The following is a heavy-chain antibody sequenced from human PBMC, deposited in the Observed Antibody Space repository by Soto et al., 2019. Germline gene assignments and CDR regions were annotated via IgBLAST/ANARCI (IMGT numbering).Heavy chain of an antibody. CDR3: AGEETGDSYYSFYGMDV. Sequence: QVQLVQSGAEVKKPWSSVKVSCKASGGTFNTYNINWVRQAPGQGLEWMGGILPIFGTTNYAQRFQGRVPITADDSTSTAYMELSCLGSEHTTVYYCAGEETGDSYYSFYGMDVWGKGTTVTLTS. CDR1: GGTFNTYN. V-gene: IGHV1-69*01. CDR2: ILPIFGTT. D-gene: IGHD7-27*01. J-gene: IGHJ6*04.